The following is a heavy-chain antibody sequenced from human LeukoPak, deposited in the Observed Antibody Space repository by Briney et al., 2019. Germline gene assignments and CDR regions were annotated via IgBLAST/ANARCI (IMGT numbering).Heavy chain of an antibody. CDR3: ARGITIFGVDAVGFDY. D-gene: IGHD3-3*01. V-gene: IGHV5-51*01. Sequence: GAAPKISFKGSGYSFTSYWIGWVRQMPGKGLEGMGIIYPGDSDARYSPSFQGQVTISADKSISPAYLQWSSLKASDTAMYYCARGITIFGVDAVGFDYWGQGTLVTVSS. J-gene: IGHJ4*02. CDR1: GYSFTSYW. CDR2: IYPGDSDA.